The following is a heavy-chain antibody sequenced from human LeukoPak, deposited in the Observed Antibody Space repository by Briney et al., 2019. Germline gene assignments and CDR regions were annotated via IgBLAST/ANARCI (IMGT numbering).Heavy chain of an antibody. D-gene: IGHD4/OR15-4a*01. J-gene: IGHJ4*02. CDR2: ISASGSKT. Sequence: PGGSLRLSRAPDSLTVNDTAMASVRQAPGKGLEWVSLISASGSKTYYGGSAKGRFIISRDNSKNTLNLQMTNLRTEDTALYYCAKGIYDYALDFWGQGALVTVSS. CDR1: SLTVNDTA. CDR3: AKGIYDYALDF. V-gene: IGHV3-23*02.